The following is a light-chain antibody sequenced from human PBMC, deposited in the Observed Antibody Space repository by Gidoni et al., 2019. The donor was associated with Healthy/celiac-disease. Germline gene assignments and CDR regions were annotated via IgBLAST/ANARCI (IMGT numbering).Light chain of an antibody. CDR3: CSYAGSSSWV. Sequence: QSALTHPASVSGSPGQAVTSSCTGTSSDVGRYNLVSWYQQHPGKAPKLMIYEVSKRPSGVSNRFSGSKSGNTASLTISGLQAEDEADYYCCSYAGSSSWVFGGGTKLTVL. CDR2: EVS. CDR1: SSDVGRYNL. V-gene: IGLV2-23*02. J-gene: IGLJ3*02.